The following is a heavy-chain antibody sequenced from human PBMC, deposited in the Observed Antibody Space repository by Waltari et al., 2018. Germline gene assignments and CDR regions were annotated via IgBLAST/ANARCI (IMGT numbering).Heavy chain of an antibody. CDR1: GGSFSGYY. Sequence: QVQLQQWGAGLLKPSETLSLTCAVYGGSFSGYYWSWIRQPPGKGLEWIGEINHSGSTNYNPSLKSRVTISVDTSKNQFSLKLSSVTAADTAVYYCASTVAGARGYWGQGTLVTVSS. CDR2: INHSGST. V-gene: IGHV4-34*01. CDR3: ASTVAGARGY. D-gene: IGHD6-19*01. J-gene: IGHJ4*02.